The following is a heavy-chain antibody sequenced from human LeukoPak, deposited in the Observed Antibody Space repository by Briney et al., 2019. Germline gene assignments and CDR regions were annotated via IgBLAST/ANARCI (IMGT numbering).Heavy chain of an antibody. CDR1: GFTFSGYG. CDR3: AKEGDGYNYYAEYFQH. V-gene: IGHV3-7*05. J-gene: IGHJ1*01. D-gene: IGHD5-24*01. Sequence: PGGSLRLSCAASGFTFSGYGMHWVRQAPGKGLEWVANMDQDGTEKNYVDSVKGRFTISRDNAKNLLYVQMNSLRAEDTAVYYCAKEGDGYNYYAEYFQHWGQGTLVTVSS. CDR2: MDQDGTEK.